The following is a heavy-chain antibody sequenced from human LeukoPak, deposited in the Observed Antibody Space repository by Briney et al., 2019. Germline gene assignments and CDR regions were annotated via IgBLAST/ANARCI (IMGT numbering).Heavy chain of an antibody. Sequence: GGSLRLSCAASGFTFSGSAMHWVRQASGKGLEWVGRIRSKANSYATAYAASVKGRFTISRDDSKNTAYLQMNSLKTEDTAVYYCTRPASGYCSSTSCSTMFYGMDVWGQGTTVTVSS. D-gene: IGHD2-2*02. J-gene: IGHJ6*02. CDR2: IRSKANSYAT. V-gene: IGHV3-73*01. CDR3: TRPASGYCSSTSCSTMFYGMDV. CDR1: GFTFSGSA.